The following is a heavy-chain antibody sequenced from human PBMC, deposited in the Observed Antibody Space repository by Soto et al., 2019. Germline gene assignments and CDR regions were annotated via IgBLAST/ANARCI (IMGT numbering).Heavy chain of an antibody. J-gene: IGHJ3*02. CDR2: IYYSGST. D-gene: IGHD2-15*01. CDR1: GGSISSSSYY. Sequence: QLQLQESGPGLVKPSETLSLTCTVSGGSISSSSYYWGWIRQPPGKGLEWIGSIYYSGSTYYNPSLKSRVTISVDTSKNQFSLKLSSVTAADTAVYYCAGLALLRNAFDIWGQGTMVTVSS. V-gene: IGHV4-39*01. CDR3: AGLALLRNAFDI.